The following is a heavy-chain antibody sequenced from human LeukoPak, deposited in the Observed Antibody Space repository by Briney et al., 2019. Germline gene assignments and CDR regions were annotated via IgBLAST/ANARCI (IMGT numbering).Heavy chain of an antibody. D-gene: IGHD3-3*01. J-gene: IGHJ4*02. CDR1: GFTLSSYW. V-gene: IGHV3-7*01. CDR2: IKQDGSEK. Sequence: QSGGSLRLSCAASGFTLSSYWMAWVRQAPGKGLEWVANIKQDGSEKYYVDSVKGRFTISRDNAKNSLYLQMNSLSADDTAVYYCARLGWGVVNFWGQGTLVTVSS. CDR3: ARLGWGVVNF.